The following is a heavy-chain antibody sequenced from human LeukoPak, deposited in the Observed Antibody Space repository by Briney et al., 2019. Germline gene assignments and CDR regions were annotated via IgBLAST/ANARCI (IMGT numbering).Heavy chain of an antibody. CDR2: IIPIFGTA. Sequence: ASVKVSCKASGGTFSSYAISWARQAPGQGLEWMGGIIPIFGTANYAQKFQGRVTITADESTSTAYMELSSLRSEDTAVYYCARGKVGAPVDYWGQGTLVTVSS. CDR1: GGTFSSYA. CDR3: ARGKVGAPVDY. J-gene: IGHJ4*02. D-gene: IGHD1-26*01. V-gene: IGHV1-69*13.